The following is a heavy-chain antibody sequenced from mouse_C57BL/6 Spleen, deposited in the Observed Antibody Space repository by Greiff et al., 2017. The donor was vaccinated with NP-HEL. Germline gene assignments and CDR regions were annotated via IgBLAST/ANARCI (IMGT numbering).Heavy chain of an antibody. Sequence: VQLQESGAELAKPGASVKLSCKASGYTFTSYWMHWVTQRPGQGLEWIGYINPSSGYTKYNQKFKDKATLTVDTSSSTAYMQLSSLTYEDSAVYYCARSDYYASDQFSYAMDYWGQGTSVTVSS. CDR1: GYTFTSYW. CDR3: ARSDYYASDQFSYAMDY. D-gene: IGHD1-1*01. J-gene: IGHJ4*01. V-gene: IGHV1-7*01. CDR2: INPSSGYT.